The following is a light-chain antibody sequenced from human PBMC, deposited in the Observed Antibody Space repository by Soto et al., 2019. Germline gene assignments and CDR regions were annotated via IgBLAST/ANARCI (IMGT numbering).Light chain of an antibody. J-gene: IGLJ2*01. V-gene: IGLV2-14*01. CDR3: SSYTSSSTDVV. CDR1: SSDVGGYNY. CDR2: DVS. Sequence: QSALTQPASVSGSPGQSITISCTGTSSDVGGYNYVSWYQQHPGKAPKLMIYDVSNRPSGVSNRFSGSKSGNTASLTFSGLQAEDEADYYCSSYTSSSTDVVFGGGTKVTVL.